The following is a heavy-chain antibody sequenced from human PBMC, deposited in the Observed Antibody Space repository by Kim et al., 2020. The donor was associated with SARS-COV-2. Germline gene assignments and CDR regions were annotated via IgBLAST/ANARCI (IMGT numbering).Heavy chain of an antibody. J-gene: IGHJ4*02. Sequence: ASPVKARLTISRDDSKNTLDLQMNSLKTEDTALYYCTTDAITMVRGIINYWGQGTLVTVSS. CDR3: TTDAITMVRGIINY. V-gene: IGHV3-15*01. D-gene: IGHD3-10*01.